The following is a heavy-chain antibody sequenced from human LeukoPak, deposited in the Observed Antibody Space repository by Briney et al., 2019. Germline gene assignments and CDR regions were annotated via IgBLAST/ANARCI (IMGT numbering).Heavy chain of an antibody. CDR3: ARGGYYDSIHGHDY. V-gene: IGHV3-64*01. CDR2: ISSNGGST. CDR1: GFTFSSYA. J-gene: IGHJ4*02. Sequence: GGSLRLSCAASGFTFSSYAMHWVRQAPGKGLEYVSGISSNGGSTYYANSMKGRFTITRDNSKNTLYLQMGSLRAEDMAVYYCARGGYYDSIHGHDYWSQGTLVTVSS. D-gene: IGHD3-22*01.